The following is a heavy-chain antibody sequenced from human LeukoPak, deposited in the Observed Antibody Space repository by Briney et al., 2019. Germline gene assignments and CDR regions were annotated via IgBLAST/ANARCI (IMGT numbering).Heavy chain of an antibody. J-gene: IGHJ5*02. D-gene: IGHD3-10*01. CDR1: GFTFSSYA. CDR3: AKDQSYYYASGSNYNWFDP. CDR2: ISGSGGSP. Sequence: GGSLRLSCAASGFTFSSYAMSWVRQAPGKGLEWVSDISGSGGSPYYADSVKGRFTISRDNSKNTLYLQMNSLRDEDTAVYYCAKDQSYYYASGSNYNWFDPWGQGTLVTVSS. V-gene: IGHV3-23*01.